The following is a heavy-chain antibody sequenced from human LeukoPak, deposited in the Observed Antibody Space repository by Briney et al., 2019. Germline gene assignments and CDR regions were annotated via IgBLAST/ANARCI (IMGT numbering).Heavy chain of an antibody. CDR3: ANSQGAWKWELRYAFDI. D-gene: IGHD1-26*01. V-gene: IGHV3-30*18. CDR1: GFTFSSYG. CDR2: ISYDGSNK. J-gene: IGHJ3*02. Sequence: GGSLRLSCAASGFTFSSYGMHWVRQAPGKGLEWVAVISYDGSNKYYADSVKGRFTISRDNSKNTLYLQMNSLRAEDTAVYYCANSQGAWKWELRYAFDIWGQGTMVTVSS.